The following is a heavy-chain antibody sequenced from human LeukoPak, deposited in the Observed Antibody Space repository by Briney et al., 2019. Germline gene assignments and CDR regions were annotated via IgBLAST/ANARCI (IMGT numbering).Heavy chain of an antibody. V-gene: IGHV4-59*12. CDR3: ARVEEGYGSGRRENYFYYYMDV. CDR2: IYYTGST. D-gene: IGHD3-10*01. Sequence: SETLSLTCIVSGGSISSYYWSWIRQPPGKGLEWIGYIYYTGSTTYNPSLKSRVTISVDTPKNQFSLKLSSVTAADTAVYYCARVEEGYGSGRRENYFYYYMDVWGKGTTVTISS. CDR1: GGSISSYY. J-gene: IGHJ6*03.